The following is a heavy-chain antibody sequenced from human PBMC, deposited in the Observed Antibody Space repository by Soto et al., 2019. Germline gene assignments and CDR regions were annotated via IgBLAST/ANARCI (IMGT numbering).Heavy chain of an antibody. J-gene: IGHJ6*02. CDR2: ISYDGSDK. CDR3: ARRAWDSYYAIDV. D-gene: IGHD3-22*01. Sequence: VQLVESGGGEVQPGRSLRLSCAASGFKYTDFALHWVRQAPGKGLEWVAIISYDGSDKYYADSVKGRFVISRDNHKNTLYLEMNSLRAEDTDVYFCARRAWDSYYAIDVWGQGTTVTVFS. V-gene: IGHV3-30*09. CDR1: GFKYTDFA.